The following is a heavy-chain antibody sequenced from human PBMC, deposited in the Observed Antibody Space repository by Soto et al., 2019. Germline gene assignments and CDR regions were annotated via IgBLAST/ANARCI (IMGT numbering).Heavy chain of an antibody. CDR2: IKQAGTEK. D-gene: IGHD5-12*01. CDR3: ARVRGGYYFDY. Sequence: GGSLRLSCAASGFTFGTYWMSWVRQAPGEGLEWVANIKQAGTEKYYVDSVKGRFTISRDNAKNSLYLQMNSLRAEDTAVYYCARVRGGYYFDYWGQGTLVTVSS. J-gene: IGHJ4*02. V-gene: IGHV3-7*01. CDR1: GFTFGTYW.